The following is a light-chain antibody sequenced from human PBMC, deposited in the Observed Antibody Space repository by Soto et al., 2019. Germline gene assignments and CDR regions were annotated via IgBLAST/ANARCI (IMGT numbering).Light chain of an antibody. V-gene: IGKV1-39*01. CDR1: QTIRTY. J-gene: IGKJ1*01. CDR2: STS. CDR3: QQSYSTPQT. Sequence: DIQMTQSPSSLSASVGDRVTITCRASQTIRTYFNWYQQKPGKAPQLLIYSTSTLQTVVPSRFSGSGSGREFTLTISSLQPEDSATYFCQQSYSTPQTFGQGTTVEIK.